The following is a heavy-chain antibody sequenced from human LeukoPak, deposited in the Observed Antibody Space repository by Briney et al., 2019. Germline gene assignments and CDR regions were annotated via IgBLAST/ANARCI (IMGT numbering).Heavy chain of an antibody. CDR3: ARDLGGAEYYDILTGNGGFDY. CDR2: ISSSSSTI. CDR1: GFTFSSYS. V-gene: IGHV3-48*04. Sequence: SGGSMRLSCAASGFTFSSYSMNWVRQAPGKGLEWVSYISSSSSTIYYADSVKGRFTISRDNAKNSLYLQMNSLRAEDTAVYYCARDLGGAEYYDILTGNGGFDYWGQGTLVTVSS. D-gene: IGHD3-9*01. J-gene: IGHJ4*02.